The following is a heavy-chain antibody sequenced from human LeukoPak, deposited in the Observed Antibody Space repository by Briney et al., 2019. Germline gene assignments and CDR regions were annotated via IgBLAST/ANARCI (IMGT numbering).Heavy chain of an antibody. CDR3: ARDRRITMIVGGNWFDP. CDR1: GYTFTGYY. J-gene: IGHJ5*02. Sequence: ASVKVSCKASGYTFTGYYMHWVRQAPGQGLEWMGRINPNSGGTNYAQKFQGRVTMTRDTSISTAYMELSRLRSDDTAVYYCARDRRITMIVGGNWFDPWGQRTLVTVSS. CDR2: INPNSGGT. V-gene: IGHV1-2*06. D-gene: IGHD3-22*01.